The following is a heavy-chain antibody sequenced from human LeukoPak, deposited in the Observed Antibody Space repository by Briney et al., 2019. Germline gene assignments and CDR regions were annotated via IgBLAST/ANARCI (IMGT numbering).Heavy chain of an antibody. J-gene: IGHJ5*02. CDR1: GGSISSSNW. Sequence: PSETLSLTCAVSGGSISSSNWWSWVRQPPGKGLEWIGEIYHSGSTNYNPSLKSRVTISVDKSKNQFSLQLSSVTAADTAVYYCARRVLRYFDWSDNWFDPWGQGTLVTVSS. CDR2: IYHSGST. V-gene: IGHV4-4*02. CDR3: ARRVLRYFDWSDNWFDP. D-gene: IGHD3-9*01.